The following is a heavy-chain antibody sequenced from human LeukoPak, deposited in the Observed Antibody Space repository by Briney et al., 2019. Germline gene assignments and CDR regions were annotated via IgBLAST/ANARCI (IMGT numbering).Heavy chain of an antibody. CDR3: AGMYSSGWYYFDY. CDR2: IWYDGSNK. Sequence: PGRSLRLSCAASGFTFSSYGMHWVRQAPGKGLEWVAVIWYDGSNKYYADSVKGRFTISRDNSKNTLYLQMNSLRAEDTAVYYCAGMYSSGWYYFDYWGQGTLVTVSS. CDR1: GFTFSSYG. V-gene: IGHV3-33*01. J-gene: IGHJ4*02. D-gene: IGHD6-19*01.